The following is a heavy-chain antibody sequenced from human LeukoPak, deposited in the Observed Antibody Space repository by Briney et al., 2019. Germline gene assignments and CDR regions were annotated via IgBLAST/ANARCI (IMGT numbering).Heavy chain of an antibody. Sequence: GESLKISCKGSGYRFTKSWIGWVRQMPGKGLEWLGIIYPDDSRTRYSPSFQGQVTMSVDKSISTAYLQWSSLKASDTAMYYCARPTSWNDAFDIWGQGTMVTVSS. CDR1: GYRFTKSW. D-gene: IGHD2-2*01. CDR3: ARPTSWNDAFDI. V-gene: IGHV5-51*01. CDR2: IYPDDSRT. J-gene: IGHJ3*02.